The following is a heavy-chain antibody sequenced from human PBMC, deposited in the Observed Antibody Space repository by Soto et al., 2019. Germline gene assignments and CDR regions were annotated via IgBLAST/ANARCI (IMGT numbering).Heavy chain of an antibody. CDR3: ASSPGYCSGGSCYTFDY. V-gene: IGHV4-34*01. CDR2: INHSGST. Sequence: SETLSLTCAVYGGSFSGYYWSWIRQPPGKGLEWIGEINHSGSTNYNPSLKSRVTISVDTSKNQFSLKLSSVTAADTAVYYCASSPGYCSGGSCYTFDYWGQGTLVTVSS. D-gene: IGHD2-15*01. CDR1: GGSFSGYY. J-gene: IGHJ4*02.